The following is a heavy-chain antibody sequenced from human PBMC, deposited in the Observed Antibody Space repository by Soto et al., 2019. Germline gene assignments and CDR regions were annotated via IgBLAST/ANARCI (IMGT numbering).Heavy chain of an antibody. CDR1: GFTFSAYA. CDR3: ARDWDIVILSVPIPNYNYGMDV. V-gene: IGHV3-48*02. Sequence: GGSLRLSCEGSGFTFSAYAMYWVRQAPGKGLEWVSYISSRSDTLYYADSVKGRFTISRDNAKNSVYLQVNNLRDEDTAVYYCARDWDIVILSVPIPNYNYGMDVWGQGTTVTVSS. CDR2: ISSRSDTL. D-gene: IGHD2-15*01. J-gene: IGHJ6*02.